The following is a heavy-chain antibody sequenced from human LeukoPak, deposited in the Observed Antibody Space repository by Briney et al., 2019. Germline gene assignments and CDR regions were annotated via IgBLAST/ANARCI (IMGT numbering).Heavy chain of an antibody. Sequence: GGSLTLSCGLSGFAFRGYAVTWVRHSRGEGLEWVACIIGSGTYTYHADSVEALFTISRHNSKDTVYRHINSLRLEDSTVYCCAKSTYSGYDWGYMVQDWGQGTLVTISS. V-gene: IGHV3-23*01. J-gene: IGHJ1*01. CDR1: GFAFRGYA. CDR3: AKSTYSGYDWGYMVQD. D-gene: IGHD5-12*01. CDR2: IIGSGTYT.